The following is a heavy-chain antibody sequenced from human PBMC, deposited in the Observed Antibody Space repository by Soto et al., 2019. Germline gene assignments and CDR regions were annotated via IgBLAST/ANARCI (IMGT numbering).Heavy chain of an antibody. V-gene: IGHV1-46*01. Sequence: ASVKVSCKASGYTFTSYYMHWVRQAPGQGLEWMGIINPSGGSTSYAQKFQGRVTMTRGTSTSTVYMELSSLRSEDTAVYYCARGYDSSGYYYGMGMDVWGQGTTVTAP. J-gene: IGHJ6*02. CDR2: INPSGGST. D-gene: IGHD3-22*01. CDR3: ARGYDSSGYYYGMGMDV. CDR1: GYTFTSYY.